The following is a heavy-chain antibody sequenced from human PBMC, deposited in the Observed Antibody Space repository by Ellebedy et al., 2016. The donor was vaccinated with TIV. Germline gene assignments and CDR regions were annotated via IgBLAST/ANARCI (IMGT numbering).Heavy chain of an antibody. D-gene: IGHD3-16*01. J-gene: IGHJ4*02. CDR2: ISSSGTFI. CDR3: ARDSSTSRLGFDLDY. V-gene: IGHV3-21*01. Sequence: GESLKISCAASGFTFNYYSMNWVRQAPGKGLEWVSSISSSGTFIYYGDSMKGRFTISSDNAKNSLYLQMNSLGAEDTAVYYCARDSSTSRLGFDLDYWGQGTLVTVSS. CDR1: GFTFNYYS.